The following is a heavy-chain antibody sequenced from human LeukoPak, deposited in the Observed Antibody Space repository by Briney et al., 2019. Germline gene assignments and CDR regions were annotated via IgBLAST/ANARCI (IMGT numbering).Heavy chain of an antibody. D-gene: IGHD3-9*01. CDR3: ARASSDFDWRHRPYWFDP. CDR2: IYHSGST. J-gene: IGHJ5*02. V-gene: IGHV4-30-2*01. Sequence: SQTLSLTCAVSGGSISTGGYSWSWIRQPPGNGLEWIGYIYHSGSTYYNPSLKSRVTISVDRSKIQFSLKLSSVTAADTAVYYCARASSDFDWRHRPYWFDPWGQGTLVTVSS. CDR1: GGSISTGGYS.